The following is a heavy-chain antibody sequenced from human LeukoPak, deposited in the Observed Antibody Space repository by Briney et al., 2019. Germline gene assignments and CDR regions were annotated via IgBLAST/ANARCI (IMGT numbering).Heavy chain of an antibody. Sequence: GESLRLSCAASGFTFSNYWRSWVRQAPGKGLEWVANIRQDGGEIYCVDSVKGRFTISRDNAKNSLFLQMNSLRAEDTAVYYWARYLGSANSHYWGQGTLVTVSS. CDR1: GFTFSNYW. CDR3: ARYLGSANSHY. D-gene: IGHD2-8*01. CDR2: IRQDGGEI. V-gene: IGHV3-7*05. J-gene: IGHJ4*02.